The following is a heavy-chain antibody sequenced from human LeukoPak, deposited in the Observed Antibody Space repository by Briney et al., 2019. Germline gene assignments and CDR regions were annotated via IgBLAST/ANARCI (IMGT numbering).Heavy chain of an antibody. V-gene: IGHV4-59*01. J-gene: IGHJ1*01. Sequence: SETLSLTCTVSGGSISSYSWSWIRQSPGKGLEWIASFVTTTRTYNPSFKSRVAMSLDTSKNQFSLSLKSLTTAGSAIYYCARDTSAASGMQHWGRGTLVTVSS. CDR1: GGSISSYS. CDR3: ARDTSAASGMQH. D-gene: IGHD6-25*01. CDR2: FVTTTR.